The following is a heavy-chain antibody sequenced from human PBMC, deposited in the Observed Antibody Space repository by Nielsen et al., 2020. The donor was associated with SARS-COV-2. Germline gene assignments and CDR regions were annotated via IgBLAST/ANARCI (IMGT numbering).Heavy chain of an antibody. CDR1: GFSLSTSAVG. J-gene: IGHJ6*02. CDR3: ARISHYGSSWPYYYYGMDV. D-gene: IGHD6-13*01. V-gene: IGHV2-5*02. Sequence: SGPTLVKPTQTLTLTCTFPGFSLSTSAVGVGWIRQPPGKALEWLALIYWVAYKRYSPSLKSRLTITKDTSKNQVVLTMTNMDPVDTATYYCARISHYGSSWPYYYYGMDVWGQGTTVTVSS. CDR2: IYWVAYK.